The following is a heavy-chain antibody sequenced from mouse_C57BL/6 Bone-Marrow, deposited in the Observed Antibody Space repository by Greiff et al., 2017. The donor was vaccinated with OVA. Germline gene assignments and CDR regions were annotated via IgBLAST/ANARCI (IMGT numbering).Heavy chain of an antibody. J-gene: IGHJ1*03. Sequence: VQLQQSGPELVKPGASVKIPCKASGYTFTDYNMDWVKQSHGKSLEWIGDINPNNGGTIYNQKFKGKATLTVDKSSSTAYMELRSLTSEDTAVYYCARCYYGSSYLYWYFDVWGTGTTVTVSS. CDR3: ARCYYGSSYLYWYFDV. D-gene: IGHD1-1*01. CDR2: INPNNGGT. V-gene: IGHV1-18*01. CDR1: GYTFTDYN.